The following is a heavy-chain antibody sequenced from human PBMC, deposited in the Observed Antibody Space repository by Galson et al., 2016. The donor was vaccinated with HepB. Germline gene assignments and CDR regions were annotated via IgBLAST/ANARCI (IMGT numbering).Heavy chain of an antibody. V-gene: IGHV4-39*01. CDR3: ARHIPPYSSGWFIGLGWFDP. Sequence: SETLSLTCTVSGGSISSSTYHWGWIRQPPGKGLEWIGSIHYSGSTYYNPSLRSRVTRSVDTSKNQFSLKLSSVTAADTAVYYCARHIPPYSSGWFIGLGWFDPWGQGTLVTVSS. J-gene: IGHJ5*02. CDR2: IHYSGST. CDR1: GGSISSSTYH. D-gene: IGHD6-19*01.